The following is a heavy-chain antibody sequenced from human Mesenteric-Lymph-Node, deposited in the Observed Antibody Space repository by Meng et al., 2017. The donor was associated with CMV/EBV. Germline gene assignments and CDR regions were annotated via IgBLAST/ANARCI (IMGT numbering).Heavy chain of an antibody. CDR1: GALSGYF. D-gene: IGHD3-3*01. CDR3: ARGQRGDFWSDYSGRFDF. CDR2: VDHGGST. V-gene: IGHV4-34*13. J-gene: IGHJ4*02. Sequence: GALSGYFGSWIRQSPGKGLEWIGEVDHGGSTNYSPSLKSRVTISVDTSKNQISLKMTSLTAADTAQYYCARGQRGDFWSDYSGRFDFWGQGILVTVSS.